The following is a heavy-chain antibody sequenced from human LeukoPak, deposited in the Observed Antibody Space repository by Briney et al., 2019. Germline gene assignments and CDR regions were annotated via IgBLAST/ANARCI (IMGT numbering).Heavy chain of an antibody. Sequence: GGSLRLSCAASGFTFSSYWMSWVRQAPGKGLEWVANIKQDGSEKYYVDSVKGRFTISRDNAKNSLYLQMNSLRAEDTAVYYCARDLKGNDFTYYYGMDVWGQGTTVTVSS. CDR1: GFTFSSYW. CDR2: IKQDGSEK. J-gene: IGHJ6*02. V-gene: IGHV3-7*01. D-gene: IGHD3-3*01. CDR3: ARDLKGNDFTYYYGMDV.